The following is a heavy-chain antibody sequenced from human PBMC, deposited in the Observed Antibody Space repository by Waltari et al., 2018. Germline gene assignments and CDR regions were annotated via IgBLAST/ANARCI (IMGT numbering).Heavy chain of an antibody. CDR2: IYHSGST. V-gene: IGHV4-31*01. D-gene: IGHD3-22*01. Sequence: QVQLQESGPGLVKPSQTLSLTCTVSGGSISSGGYYWSWIRQHPGKGLEWIGYIYHSGSTYYNPSLKSLVTISVDRSKNQFSLKLSSVTAADTAVYYCARGTSSDRYYYDSSGYWIDYWGQGTLVTVSS. J-gene: IGHJ4*02. CDR3: ARGTSSDRYYYDSSGYWIDY. CDR1: GGSISSGGYY.